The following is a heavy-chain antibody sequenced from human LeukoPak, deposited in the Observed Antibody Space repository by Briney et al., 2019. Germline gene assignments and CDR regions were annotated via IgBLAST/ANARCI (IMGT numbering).Heavy chain of an antibody. CDR3: ARSQVGDFDY. Sequence: SETLSLTCAVYGGSFSGYYWSWIRQPPGKGLEWIGEINHSGSTNYNPSLKSRVAISVDTSKNQFSLKLSSVTAADTAVYYCARSQVGDFDYWGQGTLVTVSS. D-gene: IGHD3-16*01. V-gene: IGHV4-34*01. J-gene: IGHJ4*02. CDR1: GGSFSGYY. CDR2: INHSGST.